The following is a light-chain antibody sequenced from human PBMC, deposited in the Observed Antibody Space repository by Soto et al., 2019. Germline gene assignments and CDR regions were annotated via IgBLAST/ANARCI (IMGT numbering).Light chain of an antibody. CDR1: SSDVGGYNY. V-gene: IGLV2-11*01. CDR3: CSYTSSSPVV. J-gene: IGLJ2*01. CDR2: DVY. Sequence: QSALTQPRSVSGSLGHSVTISCTGTSSDVGGYNYVSWYQHHPGKAPKIVIYDVYKWPPGVSDRFSGSKSGNTASLTISGLQAEDEADYYCCSYTSSSPVVFGGGTKLTVL.